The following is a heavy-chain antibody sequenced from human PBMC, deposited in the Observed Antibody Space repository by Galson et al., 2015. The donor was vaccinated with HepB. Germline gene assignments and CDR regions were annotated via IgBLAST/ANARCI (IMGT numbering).Heavy chain of an antibody. D-gene: IGHD6-13*01. J-gene: IGHJ6*02. CDR1: GFTFSSYW. CDR3: ARDLYSSSQSGYYYYYGMDV. CDR2: IKQDGSEK. V-gene: IGHV3-7*03. Sequence: SLRLSCAASGFTFSSYWMSWVRQAPGKGLEWVANIKQDGSEKYYVDSVKGRFTISRDNAKNSLYLQMNSLRAEDTAVYYCARDLYSSSQSGYYYYYGMDVWGQGTTVTVSS.